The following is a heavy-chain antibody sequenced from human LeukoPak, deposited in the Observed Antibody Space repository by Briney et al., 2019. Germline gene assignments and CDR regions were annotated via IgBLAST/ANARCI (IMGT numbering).Heavy chain of an antibody. CDR2: ISSSSTI. Sequence: GGSLRLSCAASGFTFSSYTMNWVRQAPGKGLEWVSSISSSSTIYYADSVKGRFTISRDNARNSLYLQMNSLRAEDTAVYYCASSQRGYSSLRDYWGQGTLVTVSS. V-gene: IGHV3-48*04. J-gene: IGHJ4*02. CDR1: GFTFSSYT. CDR3: ASSQRGYSSLRDY. D-gene: IGHD5-18*01.